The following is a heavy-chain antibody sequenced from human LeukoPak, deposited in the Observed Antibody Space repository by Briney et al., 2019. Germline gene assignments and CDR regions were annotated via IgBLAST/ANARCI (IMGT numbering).Heavy chain of an antibody. D-gene: IGHD3-10*01. CDR3: AREPTLLWFGVTYNWFDP. CDR2: IYTSGST. Sequence: SETLSLTCTVSGGSISSYYWSWIRQPAGKGLEWIGRIYTSGSTNYNPSLKSRVTMSVDTTKNQFSLKLSSVTAADTAVYYCAREPTLLWFGVTYNWFDPGGQGTLVTVSS. J-gene: IGHJ5*02. CDR1: GGSISSYY. V-gene: IGHV4-4*07.